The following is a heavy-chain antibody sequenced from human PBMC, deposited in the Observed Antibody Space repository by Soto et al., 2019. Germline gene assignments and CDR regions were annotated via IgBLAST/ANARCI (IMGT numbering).Heavy chain of an antibody. CDR3: AHKVTVISTWNFGAFDF. D-gene: IGHD2-21*01. Sequence: QITLKESGPTLVKPTQTLTLTCSFSGFSLTTYGVGVGWVRQPPGKALEWLAFTYWDDDNRYNPSLKSRLSTTKAASKNRVVLTMTNMDPADTATYFCAHKVTVISTWNFGAFDFWGQGTLVTVPS. J-gene: IGHJ3*01. V-gene: IGHV2-5*02. CDR1: GFSLTTYGVG. CDR2: TYWDDDN.